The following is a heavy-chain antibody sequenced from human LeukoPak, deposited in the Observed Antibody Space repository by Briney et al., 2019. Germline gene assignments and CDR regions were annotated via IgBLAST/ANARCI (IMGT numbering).Heavy chain of an antibody. CDR2: IYYSGST. V-gene: IGHV4-39*01. D-gene: IGHD6-13*01. J-gene: IGHJ4*02. Sequence: SETLSLTCTLSGGSISSSSYYWGWIRQPPGKGLEWIGSIYYSGSTYYNPSLKSRVTISVDTSKNQFSLKLSSVTAADTAVYYCARHKQQLIPFDYWGQGTLVTVSS. CDR3: ARHKQQLIPFDY. CDR1: GGSISSSSYY.